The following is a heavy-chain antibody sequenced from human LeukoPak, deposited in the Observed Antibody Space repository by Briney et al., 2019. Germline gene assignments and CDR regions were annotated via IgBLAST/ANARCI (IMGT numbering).Heavy chain of an antibody. CDR2: IYYSGST. Sequence: SETLSLTCTVSGGSISSYYWSWIRQPPGKGLERIGYIYYSGSTNYNPSLKSRVTISVDTSKNQFFLMLSSVTAADTAVYYCARADYGSGSRFDPWGQGTLVTVSS. V-gene: IGHV4-59*01. D-gene: IGHD3-10*01. CDR3: ARADYGSGSRFDP. J-gene: IGHJ5*02. CDR1: GGSISSYY.